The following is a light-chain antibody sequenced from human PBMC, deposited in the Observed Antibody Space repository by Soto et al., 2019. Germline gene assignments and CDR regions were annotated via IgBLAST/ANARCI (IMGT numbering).Light chain of an antibody. CDR1: QNVNRF. CDR3: QQSYFSQFT. Sequence: DIQMTQSPSSLSASVGDSVTITCRASQNVNRFLHWYQQRPGKAPKLLIYATSTLQTGVPSRFTGSGFGTEFTLTIRSVQPEDFGTYFCQQSYFSQFTFGPGTKVDIK. CDR2: ATS. J-gene: IGKJ3*01. V-gene: IGKV1-39*01.